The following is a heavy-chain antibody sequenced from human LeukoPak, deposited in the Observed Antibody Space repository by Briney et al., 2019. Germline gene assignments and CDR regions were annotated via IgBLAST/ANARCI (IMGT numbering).Heavy chain of an antibody. Sequence: ASVKVSCKASGYTFTSYGISWVRQAPGQGLEWMGWISAYNGNTNYAQKLQGRVTMTTDTSTSTAYMELRSLRSDDTAVYYCARDRGYYYDSSGYRAFDYWGQGTLVTVSS. CDR3: ARDRGYYYDSSGYRAFDY. V-gene: IGHV1-18*01. CDR2: ISAYNGNT. D-gene: IGHD3-22*01. J-gene: IGHJ4*02. CDR1: GYTFTSYG.